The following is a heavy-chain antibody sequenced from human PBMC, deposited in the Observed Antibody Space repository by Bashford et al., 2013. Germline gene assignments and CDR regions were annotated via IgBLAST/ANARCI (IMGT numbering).Heavy chain of an antibody. CDR3: TRERFGGNYPLAY. Sequence: ASVKVSCKASGYTFTDYYMHWVRQAPGQGLEWMGWINPNSGATNFAQKFQGRVTMIRDTSISTAYMELSRLRSDDSAVYYCTRERFGGNYPLAYWGQGTLVTVSS. V-gene: IGHV1-2*02. CDR1: GYTFTDYY. CDR2: INPNSGAT. D-gene: IGHD1-26*01. J-gene: IGHJ4*02.